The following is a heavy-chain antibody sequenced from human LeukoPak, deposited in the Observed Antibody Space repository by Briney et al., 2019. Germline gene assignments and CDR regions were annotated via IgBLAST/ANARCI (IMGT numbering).Heavy chain of an antibody. CDR3: VRDLMGSGATTAYLHH. Sequence: KPGGSLRLSCTASGFTFSDYSTNWVRQAPGKGLEWVSSISRRSRNVYYADSVKGRFTISRDNAKNSLYLQMNSLRAEDMAVYFCVRDLMGSGATTAYLHHWGQGTLVTVSS. V-gene: IGHV3-21*01. J-gene: IGHJ1*01. CDR2: ISRRSRNV. D-gene: IGHD4/OR15-4a*01. CDR1: GFTFSDYS.